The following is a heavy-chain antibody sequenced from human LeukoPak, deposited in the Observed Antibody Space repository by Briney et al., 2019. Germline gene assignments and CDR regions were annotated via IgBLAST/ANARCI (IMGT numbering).Heavy chain of an antibody. CDR3: ARVVVVPVPHGYYYYGMDV. CDR2: IYYSGST. V-gene: IGHV4-59*01. D-gene: IGHD2-2*01. CDR1: GGSISSYY. J-gene: IGHJ6*02. Sequence: PSETLSLTCTVSGGSISSYYWSWIRQPPGKGLEWIGYIYYSGSTNYNPSLKSRVTISVDTSKNQFSLKLSSVTAADMAVYYCARVVVVPVPHGYYYYGMDVWGQGTTVTVSS.